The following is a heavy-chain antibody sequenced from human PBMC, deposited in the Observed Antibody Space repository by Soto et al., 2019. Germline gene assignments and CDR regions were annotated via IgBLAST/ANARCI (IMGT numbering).Heavy chain of an antibody. V-gene: IGHV1-18*01. CDR1: GYTFIRYG. Sequence: QVQLAQSANEVKKPGASVRVSCKAAGYTFIRYGIAWVRQAPGQGLEWMGWISPYNDYTVYAQKFQGRVSMTADTSTRTVYMNRRGLKSDDTAVYYCARGGYYDNSWGKLSHYGLDVWGQGTSVSVSS. D-gene: IGHD3-16*01. CDR2: ISPYNDYT. CDR3: ARGGYYDNSWGKLSHYGLDV. J-gene: IGHJ6*02.